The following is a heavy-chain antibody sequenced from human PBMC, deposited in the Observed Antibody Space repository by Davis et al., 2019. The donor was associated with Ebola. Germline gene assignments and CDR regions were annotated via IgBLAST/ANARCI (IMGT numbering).Heavy chain of an antibody. V-gene: IGHV1-69*13. CDR3: ARDADGYYGMDV. CDR1: GYTFTGYY. J-gene: IGHJ6*02. Sequence: SVKVSCKASGYTFTGYYMHWVRQAPGQGLEWMGGIIPIFGTANYVQKFQGRVTITADESTSTAYMELSSLRSEDTAVYYCARDADGYYGMDVWGQGTTVTVSS. CDR2: IIPIFGTA.